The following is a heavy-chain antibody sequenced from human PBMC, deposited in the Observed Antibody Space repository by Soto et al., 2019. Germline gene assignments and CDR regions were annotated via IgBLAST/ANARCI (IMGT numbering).Heavy chain of an antibody. CDR1: GGTFSSYA. CDR3: ARGPGEQWLPLSNYYFDY. J-gene: IGHJ4*02. Sequence: SVKVSCKASGGTFSSYAISWVRQAPGQGLEWMGGIIPIFGTANYAQKFQGRVTITADKSTSTAYMELSSLRSEDTAVYYCARGPGEQWLPLSNYYFDYWGQGTLVTVSS. CDR2: IIPIFGTA. V-gene: IGHV1-69*06. D-gene: IGHD6-19*01.